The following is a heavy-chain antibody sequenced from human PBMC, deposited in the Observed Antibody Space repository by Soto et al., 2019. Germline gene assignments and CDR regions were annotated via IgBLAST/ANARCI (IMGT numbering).Heavy chain of an antibody. CDR1: GFTFSDYY. V-gene: IGHV3-11*03. CDR2: ISSSRSYT. J-gene: IGHJ4*02. CDR3: ARSIPGIAAAGPDY. D-gene: IGHD6-13*01. Sequence: GGSLRLSCAASGFTFSDYYMSWIRQAPGKGLEWVSYISSSRSYTHYADSVKGRFTISRDNAKNSLYLQMNSLRAEDTAVYYCARSIPGIAAAGPDYWGQGTLVTVSS.